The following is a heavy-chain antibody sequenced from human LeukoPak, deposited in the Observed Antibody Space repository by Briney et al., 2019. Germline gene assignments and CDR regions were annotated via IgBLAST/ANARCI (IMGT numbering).Heavy chain of an antibody. CDR1: GFTFSDFY. V-gene: IGHV3-11*01. Sequence: GGSLRLSCAASGFTFSDFYMSWIRQAPGRGLEWISYISTPANIRNYADSVKGRFTILRDNARNSLYLQMNSLRADDTAVYYCARIIAARAFDIWGQGTLVTVSS. J-gene: IGHJ3*02. D-gene: IGHD6-6*01. CDR3: ARIIAARAFDI. CDR2: ISTPANIR.